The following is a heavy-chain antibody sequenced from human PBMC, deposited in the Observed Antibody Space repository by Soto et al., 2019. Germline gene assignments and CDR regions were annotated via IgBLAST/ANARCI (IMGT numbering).Heavy chain of an antibody. D-gene: IGHD2-15*01. Sequence: GASVKVSCKDSGYTFTSYAMPWGRPAPGQRLEWRGWINAGNGNTKYSQKFQGRVTITRDTSASTAYMERSSLRSEDTAVYYCAKDIVVAAATEGAFDIWGQGIMVT. V-gene: IGHV1-3*01. CDR1: GYTFTSYA. CDR3: AKDIVVAAATEGAFDI. J-gene: IGHJ3*02. CDR2: INAGNGNT.